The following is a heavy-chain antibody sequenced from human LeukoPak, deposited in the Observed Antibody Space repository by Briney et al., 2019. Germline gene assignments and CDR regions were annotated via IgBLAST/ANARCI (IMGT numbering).Heavy chain of an antibody. Sequence: PQTLSLTCAVSGGSISSGGYSWSWIRQPPGKGLEWIGYIYHSGSTYYNPSLKSRVTISVDRSKNQFSLKLSSVTAADTAVYYCARDGYGKIDPWGQGTLVTVSS. CDR3: ARDGYGKIDP. CDR1: GGSISSGGYS. D-gene: IGHD5-18*01. V-gene: IGHV4-30-2*01. CDR2: IYHSGST. J-gene: IGHJ5*02.